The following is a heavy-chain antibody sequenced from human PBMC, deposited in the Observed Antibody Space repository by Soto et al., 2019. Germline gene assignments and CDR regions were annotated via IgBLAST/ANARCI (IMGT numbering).Heavy chain of an antibody. Sequence: EVHLVQSGADVKEPGATVKVSCTVSGYTFTDNYIHWVQQVPGKGLEWMGLVDPEDGQPAYAEKFPGRVTLSADTSTDTAYMQLSALKSEETAVCSCAIRRAYGNSWYYFDSWVQGSLATVSS. V-gene: IGHV1-69-2*01. D-gene: IGHD1-7*01. CDR1: GYTFTDNY. CDR2: VDPEDGQP. J-gene: IGHJ4*02. CDR3: AIRRAYGNSWYYFDS.